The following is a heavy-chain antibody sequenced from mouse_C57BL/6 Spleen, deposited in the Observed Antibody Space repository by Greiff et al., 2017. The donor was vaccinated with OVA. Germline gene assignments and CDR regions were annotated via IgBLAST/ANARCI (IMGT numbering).Heavy chain of an antibody. Sequence: QVQLQQPGAELVRPGSSVKLSCKASGYTFTSYWMDWVQQRPGQGLEWIGNIYPSGSETHYNQKFKDKATLSVDKSSSTAYMQLSSLTSEDAAVYYCARTAGNFLVDYWGQGTTLTVSS. CDR1: GYTFTSYW. CDR3: ARTAGNFLVDY. CDR2: IYPSGSET. J-gene: IGHJ2*01. V-gene: IGHV1-61*01. D-gene: IGHD2-1*01.